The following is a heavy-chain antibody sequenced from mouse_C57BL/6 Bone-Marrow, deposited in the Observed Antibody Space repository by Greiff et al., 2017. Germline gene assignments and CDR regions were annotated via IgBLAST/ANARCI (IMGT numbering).Heavy chain of an antibody. J-gene: IGHJ1*03. D-gene: IGHD2-4*01. Sequence: EVQLQESGGGLVQPGGSLKLSCAASGFTFSDYYMYWVRQTPEKRLEWVAYISNGGGSTYYPDTVKGRFTISRDNAKNTLYLQMSRLKSEDTAMYYCARRGITPYWYFDVWGTGTTVTVSS. CDR1: GFTFSDYY. CDR3: ARRGITPYWYFDV. CDR2: ISNGGGST. V-gene: IGHV5-12*01.